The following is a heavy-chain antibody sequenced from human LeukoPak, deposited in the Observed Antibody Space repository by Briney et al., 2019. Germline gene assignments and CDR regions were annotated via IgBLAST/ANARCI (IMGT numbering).Heavy chain of an antibody. J-gene: IGHJ4*02. V-gene: IGHV3-53*01. CDR2: IYSGGDT. CDR3: AKDLRGRILRYFDF. D-gene: IGHD1-26*01. Sequence: PGGSLRLSCAASGFTVSSNYMSWVRQAPGKGLEWVSLIYSGGDTYYADSVKGRFTISRDNSKNTLYLQMNSLGVEDTAVYYCAKDLRGRILRYFDFWGQGILVTVSS. CDR1: GFTVSSNY.